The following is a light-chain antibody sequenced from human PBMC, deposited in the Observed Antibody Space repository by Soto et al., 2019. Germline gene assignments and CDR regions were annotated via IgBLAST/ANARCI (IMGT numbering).Light chain of an antibody. Sequence: EVVLTQSPVTLSLSPWERATLSCRASRIVSSSYLAWYQHKPGQAPRLLIYATSNRATGIPDRFSGSGSGTDFTLTISRLEPEDFAVYYCQQYSKSPARGFTFGPGTKVDI. CDR1: RIVSSSY. V-gene: IGKV3-20*01. CDR3: QQYSKSPARGFT. CDR2: ATS. J-gene: IGKJ3*01.